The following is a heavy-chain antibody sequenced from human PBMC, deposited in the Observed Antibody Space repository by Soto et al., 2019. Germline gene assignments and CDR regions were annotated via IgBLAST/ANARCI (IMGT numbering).Heavy chain of an antibody. Sequence: EVQLLESGGGLVQPGGSLRLSCAASGFTFSSYAMSWVRQAPGKGLEWVSAISGSGGSTYYADSVKGRFTISRDNSMNSMFLQMTSLRSQVTAVYHCAKKTFGYFTTPMVYYMDVWGKGTRVTVSS. CDR1: GFTFSSYA. D-gene: IGHD3-3*01. CDR3: AKKTFGYFTTPMVYYMDV. V-gene: IGHV3-23*01. CDR2: ISGSGGST. J-gene: IGHJ6*03.